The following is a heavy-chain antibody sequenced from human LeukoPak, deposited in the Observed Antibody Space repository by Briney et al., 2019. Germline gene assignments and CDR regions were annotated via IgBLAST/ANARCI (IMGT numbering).Heavy chain of an antibody. CDR3: ASGIAVAGIDY. J-gene: IGHJ4*02. Sequence: PSETLSLTCAVSGGSFSGYFWSWIRQPPGKGLEWIGEINPSGSANYNPSLKSRVTISVDTSKNQFSLKLSSVTAADTAVYYCASGIAVAGIDYWGQGTLVTVSS. CDR2: INPSGSA. V-gene: IGHV4-34*01. CDR1: GGSFSGYF. D-gene: IGHD6-19*01.